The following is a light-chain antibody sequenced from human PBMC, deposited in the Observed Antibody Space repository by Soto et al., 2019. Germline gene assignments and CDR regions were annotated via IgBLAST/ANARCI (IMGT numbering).Light chain of an antibody. J-gene: IGKJ2*01. Sequence: AIQMTHSPSSLSASVGDTVTITCRASQGIRVDLDWFQQKPGRAPKLLISAASSLQGGVPPRFSGSGSGTDFTLTISSLQPEDFATYYCLQRNNYPRTFGQGTKLEIK. V-gene: IGKV1-6*02. CDR3: LQRNNYPRT. CDR1: QGIRVD. CDR2: AAS.